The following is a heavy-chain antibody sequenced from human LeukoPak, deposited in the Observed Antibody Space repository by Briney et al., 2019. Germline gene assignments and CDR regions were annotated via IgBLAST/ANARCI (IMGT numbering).Heavy chain of an antibody. V-gene: IGHV4-38-2*01. Sequence: SETLSLTCAVSGYSISSGYYWGWIRQPPGKGLEWIGRIYHSGSTYYNPSLKSRVTIPVDTSKNQFSLKLSSVTAADTAVYYCASSDGSGMGHARPFDIWGQGTMVTVSS. CDR1: GYSISSGYY. J-gene: IGHJ3*02. CDR2: IYHSGST. CDR3: ASSDGSGMGHARPFDI. D-gene: IGHD3-10*01.